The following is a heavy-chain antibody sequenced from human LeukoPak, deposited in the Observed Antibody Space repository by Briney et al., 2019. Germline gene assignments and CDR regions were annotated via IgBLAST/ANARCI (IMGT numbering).Heavy chain of an antibody. J-gene: IGHJ4*02. D-gene: IGHD3-22*01. V-gene: IGHV3-11*01. CDR3: ARDYYDSSGYYYDDY. CDR2: FISSGSTI. Sequence: PGGSLRLSCAASGFTFSDYYMSWILPALGKGLERVSYFISSGSTIYYADSVKGRFTISRDNAKNSLYLQMNSLRAEDTAVYYCARDYYDSSGYYYDDYWGQGTLVTVSS. CDR1: GFTFSDYY.